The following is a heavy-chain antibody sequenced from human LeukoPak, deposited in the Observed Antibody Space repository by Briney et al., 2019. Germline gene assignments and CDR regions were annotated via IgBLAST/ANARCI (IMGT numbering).Heavy chain of an antibody. CDR2: INHSGNT. V-gene: IGHV4-34*01. D-gene: IGHD5-24*01. CDR1: DGPFSDYY. Sequence: SETLSLTCAVYDGPFSDYYWTRIRQPPGKGLEWIGEINHSGNTNYNPSLKSRVTISVDTSKNQFSLNLSSVTAADTAVYYCVRGPLRYNYYGMDVWGQGTTVTVSS. J-gene: IGHJ6*02. CDR3: VRGPLRYNYYGMDV.